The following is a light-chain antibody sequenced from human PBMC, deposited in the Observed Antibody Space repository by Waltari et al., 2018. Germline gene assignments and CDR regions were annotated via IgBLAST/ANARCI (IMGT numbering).Light chain of an antibody. Sequence: DIVMTQSPDSLAVYTGERATINCKSSQGVLFSSNNKNYIAWYQHKPGQPPKLLIYWASIRESGVPYLCSGSGSCPSLTLTINSLQAEDVAVYYCQQYYRPPYTFGQGTKLQIK. CDR3: QQYYRPPYT. J-gene: IGKJ2*01. CDR2: WAS. V-gene: IGKV4-1*01. CDR1: QGVLFSSNNKNY.